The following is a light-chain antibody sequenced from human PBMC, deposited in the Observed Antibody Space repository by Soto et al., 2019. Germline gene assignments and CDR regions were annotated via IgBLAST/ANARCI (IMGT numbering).Light chain of an antibody. V-gene: IGKV1-5*01. CDR2: DAS. Sequence: ITCRASQSISSWLAWYQQKPGKAPKLLIYDASSLESGVPSRFSGSVSRKELYDIIRRFQHAYFAAYPCLGSVSYWTLGKGTKVDIK. J-gene: IGKJ1*01. CDR1: QSISSW. CDR3: LGSVSYWT.